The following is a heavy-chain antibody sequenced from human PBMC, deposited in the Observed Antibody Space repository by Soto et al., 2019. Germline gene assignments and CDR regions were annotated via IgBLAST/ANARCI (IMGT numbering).Heavy chain of an antibody. CDR2: ISWNSGSI. D-gene: IGHD6-13*01. CDR3: AKSAYSSSWYDGYFDY. CDR1: GFTFADYA. Sequence: PGGSLRLSCAASGFTFADYAMHWVRQAPGKGLEWVSGISWNSGSIGYADSVKGRFTISRDNAKNSPYLQMNSLRAEDTALYYCAKSAYSSSWYDGYFDYWGQGTLVTVSS. J-gene: IGHJ4*02. V-gene: IGHV3-9*01.